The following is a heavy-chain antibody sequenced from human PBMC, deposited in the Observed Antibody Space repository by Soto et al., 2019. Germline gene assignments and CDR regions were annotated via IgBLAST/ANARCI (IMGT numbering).Heavy chain of an antibody. CDR2: MSHDGSHQ. CDR3: AKDRRFLEWFFLDPFDI. Sequence: QVQLVESGGGAVQPGRSLRLSCAASGFAFSTYAMHWVRQAPGKGLEWVAIMSHDGSHQYYADSVKGRFTISRDNSKNTLHLQMNSLRTEDTAVYYLAKDRRFLEWFFLDPFDIGGKGTVVTASS. D-gene: IGHD3-3*01. V-gene: IGHV3-30*18. J-gene: IGHJ3*02. CDR1: GFAFSTYA.